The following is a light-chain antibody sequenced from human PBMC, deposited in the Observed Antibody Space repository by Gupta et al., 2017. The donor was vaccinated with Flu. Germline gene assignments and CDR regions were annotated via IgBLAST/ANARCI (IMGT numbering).Light chain of an antibody. CDR2: EDN. Sequence: NFMLTQPHSVSESPGKTVTLSCTRSSGSIASTYVQWYQQRPGSAPTTLIYEDNQRPSGVPDRFSGSIDSSSNSASLTISGLRTEDEADYYCQSFDTNRRVFGGGTKLTVL. CDR1: SGSIASTY. V-gene: IGLV6-57*03. J-gene: IGLJ3*02. CDR3: QSFDTNRRV.